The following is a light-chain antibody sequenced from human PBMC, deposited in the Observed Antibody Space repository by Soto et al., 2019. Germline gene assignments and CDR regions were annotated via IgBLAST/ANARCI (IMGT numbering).Light chain of an antibody. CDR3: SSYTSSSTWV. Sequence: QSALTQPASVSGSPGQSITISCTGTSSDVGGYNYVSWYQQHPGKAPKLMIYEVSNRPSGFSNRFSGSQSGNKASLTISGLQAADDADDYCSSYTSSSTWVFGGGTKLTVL. V-gene: IGLV2-14*01. J-gene: IGLJ3*02. CDR1: SSDVGGYNY. CDR2: EVS.